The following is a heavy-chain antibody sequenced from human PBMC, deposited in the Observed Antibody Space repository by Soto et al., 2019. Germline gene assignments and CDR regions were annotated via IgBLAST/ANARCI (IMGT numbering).Heavy chain of an antibody. D-gene: IGHD6-13*01. Sequence: ASVKVSCKASGYTFTSYYLHWVRQAPGQRLEWMGWINAANGDTKYSPKFQGRVTITRDTSASTAYMELSSLRSEDTAVYYCVRRHVSATGIDWFDPWGQGTLVTVS. CDR1: GYTFTSYY. J-gene: IGHJ5*02. CDR2: INAANGDT. CDR3: VRRHVSATGIDWFDP. V-gene: IGHV1-3*01.